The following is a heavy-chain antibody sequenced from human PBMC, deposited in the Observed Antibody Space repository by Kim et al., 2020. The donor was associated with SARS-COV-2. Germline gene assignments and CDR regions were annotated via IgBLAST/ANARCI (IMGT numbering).Heavy chain of an antibody. V-gene: IGHV3-30*03. CDR2: ISYDGNKK. Sequence: GGSLRLSCEASGFTFGTYGMHWVRQFPGKGLEWVALISYDGNKKYYAASAKGRFTISRDNSKNTMYLQMNSRTTEDTAVYFCARRMIGVLDSWGQGTLVTVSS. J-gene: IGHJ4*02. CDR1: GFTFGTYG. CDR3: ARRMIGVLDS. D-gene: IGHD3-22*01.